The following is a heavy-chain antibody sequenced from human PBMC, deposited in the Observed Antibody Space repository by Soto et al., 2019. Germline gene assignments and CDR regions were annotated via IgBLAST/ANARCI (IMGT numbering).Heavy chain of an antibody. Sequence: GGSLRLSCAASGFTFSRYSMYWVRQAPGKGLEWVAVISFDGTNTYYADSVKGRFTISRDNSKNTLYLQMNSLRAEDTAVYYCARVSLSGVVNYYYYGMDVWGQGTMVTVSS. D-gene: IGHD3-3*01. V-gene: IGHV3-30-3*01. J-gene: IGHJ6*02. CDR2: ISFDGTNT. CDR1: GFTFSRYS. CDR3: ARVSLSGVVNYYYYGMDV.